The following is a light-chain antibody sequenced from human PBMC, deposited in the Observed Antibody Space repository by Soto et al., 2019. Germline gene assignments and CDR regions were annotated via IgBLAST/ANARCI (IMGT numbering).Light chain of an antibody. CDR2: AAS. Sequence: DIQMTQSPSSLSASLGDRVTITCRASQGIGVYLAWFQQKPGKVPKLLIYAASTLQSGVPSRFSGSGSGTDFTITITSLQPEDVSTYYCQKYNSAPLTFGGWTKLEIK. CDR1: QGIGVY. J-gene: IGKJ4*01. V-gene: IGKV1-27*01. CDR3: QKYNSAPLT.